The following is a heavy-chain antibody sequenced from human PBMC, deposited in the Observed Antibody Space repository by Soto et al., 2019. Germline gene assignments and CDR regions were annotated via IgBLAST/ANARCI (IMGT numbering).Heavy chain of an antibody. CDR2: ISYDGTNK. D-gene: IGHD3-3*01. Sequence: GGSLRLSCAASGFTFNTHPLYWVRQAPGKGLEWVAFISYDGTNKFSADSVKGRFTISRDTSKSTLYLQMYSLRDDDTAVYYCSRGVEGWYFDNGGRGTLVTVYS. CDR3: SRGVEGWYFDN. CDR1: GFTFNTHP. J-gene: IGHJ4*02. V-gene: IGHV3-30-3*01.